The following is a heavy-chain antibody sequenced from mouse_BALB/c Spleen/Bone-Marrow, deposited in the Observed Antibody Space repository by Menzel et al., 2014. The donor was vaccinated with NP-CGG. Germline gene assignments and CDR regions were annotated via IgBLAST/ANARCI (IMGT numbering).Heavy chain of an antibody. CDR1: GYSITSGYY. V-gene: IGHV3-6*02. CDR3: AKGGIYLMDY. CDR2: ISYDGSN. Sequence: ESGPGLVKPSQSLSLPCSVTGYSITSGYYWTWIRQFPGNKLEWMGYISYDGSNNYNPSLKNRISITRDTSKNQFFLKVNSVTTEDTATCYCAKGGIYLMDYWGQGTSVTVSS. J-gene: IGHJ4*01. D-gene: IGHD5-5*01.